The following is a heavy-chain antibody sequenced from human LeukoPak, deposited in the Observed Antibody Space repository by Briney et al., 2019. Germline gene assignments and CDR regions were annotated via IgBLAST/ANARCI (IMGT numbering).Heavy chain of an antibody. CDR2: INPNSGGT. CDR1: GYTFTGYY. Sequence: ASVTVSCKASGYTFTGYYMHWVRQAPGQGLEWMGWINPNSGGTNYAQKFQGRVTMTRDTSISTAYMELSRLRSDDTAVYYCARDREYYDSSGLFDYRGQGTLVTVSS. CDR3: ARDREYYDSSGLFDY. D-gene: IGHD3-22*01. V-gene: IGHV1-2*02. J-gene: IGHJ4*02.